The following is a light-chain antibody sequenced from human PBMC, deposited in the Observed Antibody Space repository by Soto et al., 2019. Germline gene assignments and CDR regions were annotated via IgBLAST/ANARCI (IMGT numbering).Light chain of an antibody. CDR2: DVS. CDR3: CSYAGPCVL. V-gene: IGLV2-11*01. Sequence: QSALTQPRSVSGSPGQSVTVSCTGVSSDVDGFNYVSWYQQHPGKAPKLIIYDVSQRPSGVPDRFSGSKSANTPSLIISGLQAEDEADYYCCSYAGPCVLFGGGTKVTVL. CDR1: SSDVDGFNY. J-gene: IGLJ2*01.